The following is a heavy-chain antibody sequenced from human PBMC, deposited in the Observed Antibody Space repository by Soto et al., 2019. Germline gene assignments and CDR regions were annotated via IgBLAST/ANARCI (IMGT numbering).Heavy chain of an antibody. Sequence: PGGSLRLSCVASGFTFSDDGMHWVRQAPGKGLEWVAVIWYDGSNKYYGDSVKGRFTISRDNSKNTLYLQMNSLRAEDTAVYYCARDRGYTYGFDYWGQGTLVTVSS. D-gene: IGHD5-18*01. V-gene: IGHV3-33*01. CDR1: GFTFSDDG. CDR3: ARDRGYTYGFDY. J-gene: IGHJ4*02. CDR2: IWYDGSNK.